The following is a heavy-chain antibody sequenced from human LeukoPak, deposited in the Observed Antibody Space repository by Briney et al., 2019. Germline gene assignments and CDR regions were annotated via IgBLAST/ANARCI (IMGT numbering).Heavy chain of an antibody. CDR2: ITSDGSIT. Sequence: GGSLRLSCAASGFAFSSYWMHWVRQPPGKGLLWVSRITSDGSITRYADSVKGRFTISRDNAKNTLYLQMNSLRAEDTAVYYCATDRGAAPEQRADYWGQGTLVTVSS. V-gene: IGHV3-74*01. CDR1: GFAFSSYW. J-gene: IGHJ4*02. CDR3: ATDRGAAPEQRADY. D-gene: IGHD1-14*01.